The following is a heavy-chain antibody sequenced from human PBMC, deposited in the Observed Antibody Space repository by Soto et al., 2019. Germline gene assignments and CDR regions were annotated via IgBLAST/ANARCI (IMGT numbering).Heavy chain of an antibody. CDR2: IKQDGSEK. Sequence: GGSLRLSCAASGFTFSSYWMSWVRQAPGKGLEWVANIKQDGSEKYYVDSVKGRFTISRDNAKNSLYLQMNSLRAEDTAVYYCARDTDCSGGSCEPYYYYYYMDVGGKGTTVTVSS. D-gene: IGHD2-15*01. J-gene: IGHJ6*03. V-gene: IGHV3-7*01. CDR3: ARDTDCSGGSCEPYYYYYYMDV. CDR1: GFTFSSYW.